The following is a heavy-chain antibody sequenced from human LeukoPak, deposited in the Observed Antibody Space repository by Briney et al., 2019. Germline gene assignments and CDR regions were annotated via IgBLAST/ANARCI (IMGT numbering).Heavy chain of an antibody. J-gene: IGHJ4*01. V-gene: IGHV3-9*01. D-gene: IGHD5-24*01. CDR3: VKRSRDGYNSPLDN. Sequence: PGRSLRLSCAASGFTFDDYAMHWVRQAPGKGLEWVSGISWNSGSIGYADSVKGRFTISRDNSENTFYLQMNSLRAEDTAVYYCVKRSRDGYNSPLDNWGQGTLVTVSS. CDR2: ISWNSGSI. CDR1: GFTFDDYA.